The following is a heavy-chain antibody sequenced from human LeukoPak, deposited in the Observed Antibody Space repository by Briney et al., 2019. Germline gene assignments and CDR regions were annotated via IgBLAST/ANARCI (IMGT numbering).Heavy chain of an antibody. V-gene: IGHV3-23*01. CDR2: ISGSGGST. CDR3: ANFGSGSYSLKDYWYYGMDV. J-gene: IGHJ6*01. Sequence: GGSLRLSCAASGFTFSSYAMSWVRQAPGKGLEWFSAISGSGGSTYYADSVKGRFTISRDNSKNTLYLQMNSLRAEDTAVYYCANFGSGSYSLKDYWYYGMDVWGQGTTVTVSS. D-gene: IGHD3-10*01. CDR1: GFTFSSYA.